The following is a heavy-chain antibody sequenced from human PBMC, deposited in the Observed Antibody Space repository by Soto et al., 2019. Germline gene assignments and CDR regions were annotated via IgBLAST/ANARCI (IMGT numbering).Heavy chain of an antibody. V-gene: IGHV4-59*08. CDR1: GGSISSYY. CDR2: ISYSGGT. CDR3: ARWEYYYNGMDV. Sequence: SETLSLTCTVSGGSISSYYWSWIRQPPGKGLEWIGYISYSGGTNYNPSLKSRVTISVDTSKNQFSLKLRSVTAADTAVYYCARWEYYYNGMDVWGQGTTVTVSS. J-gene: IGHJ6*02. D-gene: IGHD1-26*01.